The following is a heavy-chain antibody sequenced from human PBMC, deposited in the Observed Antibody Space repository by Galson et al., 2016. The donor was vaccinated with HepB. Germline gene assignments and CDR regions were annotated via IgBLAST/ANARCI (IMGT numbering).Heavy chain of an antibody. CDR1: GYTFRNFG. CDR3: ARECGGDCYHFDY. Sequence: SVKVSCKASGYTFRNFGISWVRQAPGQGLEWMGWISGYNGNTNYVQKLQGRVTMTTDTSTNTAYMELRSLTSDDTAMYYCARECGGDCYHFDYWGQGTLVTDSS. V-gene: IGHV1-18*01. J-gene: IGHJ4*02. D-gene: IGHD2-21*02. CDR2: ISGYNGNT.